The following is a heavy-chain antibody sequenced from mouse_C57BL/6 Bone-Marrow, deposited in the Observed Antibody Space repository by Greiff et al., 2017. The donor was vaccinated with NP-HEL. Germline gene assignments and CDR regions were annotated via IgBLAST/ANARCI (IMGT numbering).Heavy chain of an antibody. J-gene: IGHJ1*03. D-gene: IGHD1-1*01. CDR2: IYPGSGST. Sequence: VQLQQPGAELVKPGASVKMSCKASGYTFTSYWITRVKQRPGQGLEWIGDIYPGSGSTNYNEKFKSKATLTVDTSSSTAYMQLSSLTSEDSAVDYCARDYYGSSLGCFDVWGTGTTVTVSS. CDR1: GYTFTSYW. V-gene: IGHV1-55*01. CDR3: ARDYYGSSLGCFDV.